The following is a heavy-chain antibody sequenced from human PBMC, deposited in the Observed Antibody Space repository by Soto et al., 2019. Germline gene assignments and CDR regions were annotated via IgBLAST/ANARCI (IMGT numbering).Heavy chain of an antibody. CDR3: AKAHLIVGASDLDY. V-gene: IGHV3-23*01. Sequence: PGGSLRLSCAASGFTFSSYAMGWVRQAPGKGLEWVSAISGSGGSTYYADSVKGRFTISRDNSKNTLYLQMNSLRAEDTAVYYCAKAHLIVGASDLDYWGQGTLVTVSS. D-gene: IGHD1-26*01. CDR1: GFTFSSYA. J-gene: IGHJ4*02. CDR2: ISGSGGST.